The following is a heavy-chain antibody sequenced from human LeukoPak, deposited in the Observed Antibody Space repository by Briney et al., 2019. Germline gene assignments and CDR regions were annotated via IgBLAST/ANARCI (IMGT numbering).Heavy chain of an antibody. CDR1: GGSISSSSYY. J-gene: IGHJ3*02. V-gene: IGHV4-39*01. D-gene: IGHD4-17*01. Sequence: SETLSLTCPVSGGSISSSSYYWGWIRQPPGKGLEWIGSIYYSGSTYYNPSLKSRVTISVDTSKNQFSLKLSSVTAADTAVYYCARHGPTVTTHFTAFDIWGQGTMVTVSS. CDR3: ARHGPTVTTHFTAFDI. CDR2: IYYSGST.